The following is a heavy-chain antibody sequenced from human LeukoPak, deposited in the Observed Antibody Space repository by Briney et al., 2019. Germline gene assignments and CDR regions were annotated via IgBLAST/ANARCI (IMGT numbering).Heavy chain of an antibody. CDR3: ARATDVLRYFDWFYFDY. CDR2: INPNSGGT. D-gene: IGHD3-9*01. Sequence: ASVKVSCKASGYTFTSYGISWVRQAPGQGLEWMGRINPNSGGTNYAQKFQGRVTMTRDTSISTAYMELSRLRSDDTAVYYCARATDVLRYFDWFYFDYWGQGTLVTVSS. V-gene: IGHV1-2*06. J-gene: IGHJ4*02. CDR1: GYTFTSYG.